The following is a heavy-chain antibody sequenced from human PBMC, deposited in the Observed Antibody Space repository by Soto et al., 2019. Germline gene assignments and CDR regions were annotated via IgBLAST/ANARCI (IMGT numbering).Heavy chain of an antibody. CDR1: GGSISSYY. CDR3: ARDGKDFVYGMDV. J-gene: IGHJ6*02. D-gene: IGHD1-1*01. V-gene: IGHV4-59*12. CDR2: IYYSGST. Sequence: SETLSLTCTVSGGSISSYYWSWIRQPPGKGLEWIGYIYYSGSTNYNPSLKSRVTISVDTSKNQFSLKLSSVTAADTAVYYCARDGKDFVYGMDVWGQGTTVTVSS.